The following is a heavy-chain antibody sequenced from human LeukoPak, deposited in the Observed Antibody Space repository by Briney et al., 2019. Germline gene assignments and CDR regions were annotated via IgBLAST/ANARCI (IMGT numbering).Heavy chain of an antibody. CDR3: ARDLCSSTSCYVMGDY. Sequence: ASVKVSCKASGYTFTGYYMHWVRQAPGQGLEWMGRINPNSGGTNYAQKFQGRVTMTRDTSISTAYMELSRLRSDDTAVYYCARDLCSSTSCYVMGDYWGQGTLVTVSS. J-gene: IGHJ4*02. CDR1: GYTFTGYY. V-gene: IGHV1-2*06. CDR2: INPNSGGT. D-gene: IGHD2-2*01.